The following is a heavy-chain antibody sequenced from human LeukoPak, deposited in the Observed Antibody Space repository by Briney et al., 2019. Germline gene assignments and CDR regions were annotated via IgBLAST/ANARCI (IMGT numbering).Heavy chain of an antibody. D-gene: IGHD2-2*01. V-gene: IGHV3-30*02. CDR2: IRYDGSNK. CDR3: ARAGKVVPAANMV. Sequence: GGSLRLSCAASGFTFSSYGIHWVRQAPGKGLEWVAFIRYDGSNKYYADSVKGRFTISRDNSKNTLYVQMNSLKASDTAMYYCARAGKVVPAANMVWGQGTLVTVSS. CDR1: GFTFSSYG. J-gene: IGHJ4*02.